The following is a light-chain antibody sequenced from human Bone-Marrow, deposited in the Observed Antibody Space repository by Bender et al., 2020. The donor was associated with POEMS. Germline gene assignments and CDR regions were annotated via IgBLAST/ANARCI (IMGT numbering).Light chain of an antibody. CDR3: SSYTSSSTLV. V-gene: IGLV2-14*03. Sequence: QSALIQPASVSGSPGQSITISCTGTSSDVGAYNYVSSYQQHPGKAPKLMIYDVSNRPSGVSNRFSGSKSGNTASLTISGLQAEDEADYYCSSYTSSSTLVFGGGTKLTVL. CDR1: SSDVGAYNY. CDR2: DVS. J-gene: IGLJ3*02.